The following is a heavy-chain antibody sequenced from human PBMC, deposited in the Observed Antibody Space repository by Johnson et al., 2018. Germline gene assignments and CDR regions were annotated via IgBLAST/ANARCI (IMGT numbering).Heavy chain of an antibody. CDR2: ISYDGINE. Sequence: QVQLVQSGGGVVQPGRSLRLSCAASGFTFSSCGMHWVRQAPGKGLEWVAVISYDGINEYYAESVKGRFTISRDNSKNTLSLQMNSLRPEDTAVYYCAKYRDNWNLYDALDIWGQGTMVTVSS. CDR3: AKYRDNWNLYDALDI. D-gene: IGHD1-20*01. J-gene: IGHJ3*02. V-gene: IGHV3-30*18. CDR1: GFTFSSCG.